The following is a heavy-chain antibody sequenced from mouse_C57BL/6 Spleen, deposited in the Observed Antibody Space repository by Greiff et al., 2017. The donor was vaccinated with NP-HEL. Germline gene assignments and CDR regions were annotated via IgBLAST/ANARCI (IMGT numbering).Heavy chain of an antibody. CDR3: ANYYGSSSFAY. Sequence: VHVKQSGPELVKPGASVKISCKASGYSFTDYNMNWVKQSNGKSLEWIGVINPNYGTTSYNQKFKGKATLTVDQSSSTAYMQLNSLTSEDSAVYYCANYYGSSSFAYWGQGTLVTVSA. D-gene: IGHD1-1*01. CDR2: INPNYGTT. CDR1: GYSFTDYN. J-gene: IGHJ3*01. V-gene: IGHV1-39*01.